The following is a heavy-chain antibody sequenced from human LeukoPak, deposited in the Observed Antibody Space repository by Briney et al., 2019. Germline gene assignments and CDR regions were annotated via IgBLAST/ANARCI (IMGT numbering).Heavy chain of an antibody. CDR1: GFTFSSSS. J-gene: IGHJ4*02. CDR3: ASGYSSGPVY. V-gene: IGHV3-48*04. D-gene: IGHD6-19*01. CDR2: ISSTSTTI. Sequence: GGSLRLSCAASGFTFSSSSMNWVRQAPGKGLEWVSYISSTSTTIYYADSVKGRFTISRDNAKNSLYLQMNSLRAEDTAVYYCASGYSSGPVYWGQGNLVTVSS.